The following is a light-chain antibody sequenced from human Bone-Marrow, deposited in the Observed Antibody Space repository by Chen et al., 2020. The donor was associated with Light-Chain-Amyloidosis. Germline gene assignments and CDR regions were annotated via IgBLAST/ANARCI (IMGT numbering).Light chain of an antibody. CDR1: GLPKQY. CDR3: QSADTTYTLYVL. V-gene: IGLV3-25*03. Sequence: SYELTQPPSVSVSPGQTARIPCSGDGLPKQYAYWYQQKPGQAPVLVIYNDSARTSGIPERFSGSSSGTSGTLTISGVQAEDEADYYCQSADTTYTLYVLFGGGTKLTVI. CDR2: NDS. J-gene: IGLJ2*01.